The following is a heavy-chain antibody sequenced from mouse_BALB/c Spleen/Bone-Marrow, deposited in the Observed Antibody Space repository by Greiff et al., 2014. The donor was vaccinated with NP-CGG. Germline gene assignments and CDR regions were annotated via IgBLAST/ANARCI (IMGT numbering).Heavy chain of an antibody. CDR2: IWGGGST. D-gene: IGHD3-2*02. J-gene: IGHJ2*01. Sequence: VQLQQSGPGLVAPSQSLSITCTVSGFSLSRYSVHWVRQPPGKGLEWLGVIWGGGSTDYNSALKSRLSISKDNSKSQVFLKMNSLQTDDTAMYYCARNSGTWGFDYWGQGTTLTVSS. CDR1: GFSLSRYS. V-gene: IGHV2-6-4*01. CDR3: ARNSGTWGFDY.